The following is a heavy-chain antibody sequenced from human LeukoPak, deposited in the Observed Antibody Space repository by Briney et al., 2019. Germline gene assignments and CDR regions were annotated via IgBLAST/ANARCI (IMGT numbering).Heavy chain of an antibody. V-gene: IGHV1-8*01. J-gene: IGHJ6*02. Sequence: ASVKVSCKASGYTFTSYDINWVRQATGQGLEWMGWMNPNSGNTGYAQKFQGRVTMTRNTSISTAYMELSSLRSEDTAVYYCAMQAINTAKPRRLYYYGMDVWGQGTTVTVSS. CDR3: AMQAINTAKPRRLYYYGMDV. CDR2: MNPNSGNT. CDR1: GYTFTSYD. D-gene: IGHD5-18*01.